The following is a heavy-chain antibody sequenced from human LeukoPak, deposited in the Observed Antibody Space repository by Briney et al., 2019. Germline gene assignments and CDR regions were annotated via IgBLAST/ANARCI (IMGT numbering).Heavy chain of an antibody. J-gene: IGHJ4*02. CDR1: GFTFSDYY. CDR2: ISSSGSTI. D-gene: IGHD2-8*01. CDR3: ARELGYCTNGVCYTKYTFDY. V-gene: IGHV3-11*04. Sequence: GSLRLSCAASGFTFSDYYMSWIRQAPGKGLEWVSYISSSGSTIYYADSVKGRFTISRDNAKNSLYLQMNSLRAEDTAVYYCARELGYCTNGVCYTKYTFDYWGQGTLVTVSS.